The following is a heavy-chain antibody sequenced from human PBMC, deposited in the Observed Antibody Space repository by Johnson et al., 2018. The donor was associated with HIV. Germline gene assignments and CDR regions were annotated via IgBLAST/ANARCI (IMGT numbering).Heavy chain of an antibody. CDR1: GITFSNYW. J-gene: IGHJ3*02. D-gene: IGHD1-26*01. CDR3: IRESYTIVGPTIGAFDI. V-gene: IGHV3-74*01. Sequence: VPLMESGGGLVQPGGSLRLSCVASGITFSNYWMHWVRQAPGKGLVWVARIKSDGSSTTYADSVKGRFTISRDNAKNTLYLQMNSLSAEDTAVYYCIRESYTIVGPTIGAFDIWGQGTMVTVSS. CDR2: IKSDGSST.